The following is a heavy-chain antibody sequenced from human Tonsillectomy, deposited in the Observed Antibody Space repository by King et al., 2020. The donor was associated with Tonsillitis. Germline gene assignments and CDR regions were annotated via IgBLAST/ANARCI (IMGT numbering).Heavy chain of an antibody. D-gene: IGHD3-22*01. CDR1: GYTFTNFG. V-gene: IGHV1-18*01. Sequence: QLVQSGVEVKKPGASVKVSCKASGYTFTNFGINWVRQAPGQGLEWMGWITVNNGNTKYAQQFQGRVSMTTDTSTSTAYMELRNLRSDDTAVYYCARDKDFYGSSGYYKAFDIWGQGTMVTVSS. CDR2: ITVNNGNT. J-gene: IGHJ3*02. CDR3: ARDKDFYGSSGYYKAFDI.